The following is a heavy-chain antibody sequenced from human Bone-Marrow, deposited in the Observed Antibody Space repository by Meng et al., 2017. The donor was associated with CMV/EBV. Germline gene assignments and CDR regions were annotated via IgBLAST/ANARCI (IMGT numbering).Heavy chain of an antibody. CDR3: ARVGRYYYDTSGYYVP. CDR1: GFTFSSYW. CDR2: INSDGSST. Sequence: LSLTCAASGFTFSSYWMHWVRQVPGKGLVWVSRINSDGSSTSYADSVKGRFTISRDNAKNTLYLQMNSLRAEDTAVYYCARVGRYYYDTSGYYVPWGQGTLVTVSS. V-gene: IGHV3-74*01. D-gene: IGHD3-22*01. J-gene: IGHJ4*02.